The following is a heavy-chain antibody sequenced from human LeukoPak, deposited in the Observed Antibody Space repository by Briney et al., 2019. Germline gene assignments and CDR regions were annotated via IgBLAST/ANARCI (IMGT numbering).Heavy chain of an antibody. V-gene: IGHV3-33*01. CDR1: GFKFRNYG. D-gene: IGHD1-26*01. CDR2: IYYDGSKK. Sequence: PGGSLRLSCAASGFKFRNYGMHWVRLAPGKGLEWVVVIYYDGSKKYYADSVKGRFTISSDNSKNTVSMEMNSLRVEDTAVYYCARDYYENIAHSHMLPFWGQGTLVTVSS. J-gene: IGHJ4*02. CDR3: ARDYYENIAHSHMLPF.